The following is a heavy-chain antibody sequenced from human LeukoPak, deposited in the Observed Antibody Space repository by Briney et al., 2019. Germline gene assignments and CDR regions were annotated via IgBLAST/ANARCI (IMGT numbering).Heavy chain of an antibody. D-gene: IGHD3/OR15-3a*01. CDR3: ARDVRGIGQDYMDV. Sequence: GGSLRLSCTASGIIFNNHWMHWVRQAPGKGLVWVARINTDGRSTTYADSVKGRFTISRDNAKNTLYLQMNSLRAEDTAVYYCARDVRGIGQDYMDVWGKGTTVTVSS. CDR1: GIIFNNHW. J-gene: IGHJ6*03. CDR2: INTDGRST. V-gene: IGHV3-74*01.